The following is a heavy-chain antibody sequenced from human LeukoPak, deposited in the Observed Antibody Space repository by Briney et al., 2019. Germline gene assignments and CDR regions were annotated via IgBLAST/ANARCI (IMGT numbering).Heavy chain of an antibody. CDR3: AKSGYNYDSDAYAFIDY. V-gene: IGHV3-74*01. Sequence: LAGGSLRLSCAASGFTFSAYWMHWVGQVPGKGLVWVSRISGDGSSTIYADSVKGRFTISRDNSKNTLSLQMSSLRAEDTAVYYCAKSGYNYDSDAYAFIDYWGQGTLVTVSS. CDR1: GFTFSAYW. J-gene: IGHJ4*02. D-gene: IGHD3-22*01. CDR2: ISGDGSST.